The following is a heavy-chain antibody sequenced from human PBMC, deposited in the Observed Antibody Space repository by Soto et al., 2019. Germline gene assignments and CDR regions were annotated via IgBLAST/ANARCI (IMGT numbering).Heavy chain of an antibody. V-gene: IGHV4-31*03. Sequence: QVQLQESGPGLVKPSQTLSLTCTVSGGSISSGGYYWSWIRQHPGKGLEWIGYIYYSGSTYYNPSLKSRVTISVDTSKNQFSLKLSSVTAADTAVYYCAREISVRREDYYYYYGMDVWGQGTTVTVSS. CDR1: GGSISSGGYY. J-gene: IGHJ6*02. CDR2: IYYSGST. D-gene: IGHD4-17*01. CDR3: AREISVRREDYYYYYGMDV.